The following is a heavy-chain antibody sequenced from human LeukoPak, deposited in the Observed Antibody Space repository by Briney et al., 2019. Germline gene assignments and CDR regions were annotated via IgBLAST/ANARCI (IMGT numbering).Heavy chain of an antibody. D-gene: IGHD6-13*01. CDR3: ARHRGSWYVDY. CDR1: AGSISRSTYY. CDR2: ICYSGST. V-gene: IGHV4-39*01. J-gene: IGHJ4*02. Sequence: PSETLSLTCTVSAGSISRSTYYWGWIRQPPGKGLEWIGSICYSGSTYYNPSLKSRVTISVDTSKNQFSLRLSSVTAADTAVYYCARHRGSWYVDYWGQGTLVTVSS.